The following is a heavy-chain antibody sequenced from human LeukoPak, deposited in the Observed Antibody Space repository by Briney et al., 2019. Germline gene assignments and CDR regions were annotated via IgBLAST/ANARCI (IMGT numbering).Heavy chain of an antibody. CDR2: IYYSGST. D-gene: IGHD6-19*01. J-gene: IGHJ4*02. CDR3: ARQVVAVAGTGYFDY. V-gene: IGHV4-39*01. Sequence: SETLSLTCTVSGGSIRSSSYYWGWIRQPPGKGLESLRCIYYSGSTYYNASLKSRGTISVDTSKNQFSLRLNSVTAADTAVYFCARQVVAVAGTGYFDYWGQGTLVTVSS. CDR1: GGSIRSSSYY.